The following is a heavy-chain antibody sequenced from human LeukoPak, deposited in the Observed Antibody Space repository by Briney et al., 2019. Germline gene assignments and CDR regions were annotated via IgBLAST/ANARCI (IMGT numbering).Heavy chain of an antibody. J-gene: IGHJ4*02. CDR1: GFTFGDYA. CDR2: IRSKAYGGTT. D-gene: IGHD2/OR15-2a*01. Sequence: PGRSLRLSCTASGFTFGDYAMSWVRQAPGKGLEWVGFIRSKAYGGTTEYAASVKGRFTISRDDSKSIAYLQMNSLKTEDTAVYYCIFPVLQVLWDYWGQGTLVTVSS. V-gene: IGHV3-49*04. CDR3: IFPVLQVLWDY.